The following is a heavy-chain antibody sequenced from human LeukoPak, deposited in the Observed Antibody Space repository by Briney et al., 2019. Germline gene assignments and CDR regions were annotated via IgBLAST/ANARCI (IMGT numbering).Heavy chain of an antibody. CDR2: ISGSGGST. D-gene: IGHD2-15*01. Sequence: GGSLRLSCAASGFTFSSHSMNWVRQAPGKGLEWVSAISGSGGSTYYADSVKGRFTISRDNSKNTLYLQMNSLKAEDTAVYYCAKLVVAVAATRPSNNWFDPWGQGTLVTVSS. CDR3: AKLVVAVAATRPSNNWFDP. CDR1: GFTFSSHS. J-gene: IGHJ5*02. V-gene: IGHV3-23*01.